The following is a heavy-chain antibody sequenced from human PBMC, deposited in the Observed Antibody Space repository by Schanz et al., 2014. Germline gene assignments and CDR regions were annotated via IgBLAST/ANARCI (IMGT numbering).Heavy chain of an antibody. Sequence: EVHLLESGGGLVQPGGSLRLSCAASGFSFGTYAMSWVRQAPGKGLEWVSRIKSDGSSTSYADSVKGRFTISRDNAKNTLYLQMSSLRAEDTAVYYCARPALWFGDNCFDPWGQGTLVTVSS. J-gene: IGHJ5*02. V-gene: IGHV3-74*02. CDR2: IKSDGSST. D-gene: IGHD3-10*01. CDR1: GFSFGTYA. CDR3: ARPALWFGDNCFDP.